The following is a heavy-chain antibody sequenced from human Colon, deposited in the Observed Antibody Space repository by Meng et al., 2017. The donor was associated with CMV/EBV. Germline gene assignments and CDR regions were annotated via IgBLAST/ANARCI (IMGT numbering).Heavy chain of an antibody. J-gene: IGHJ3*02. V-gene: IGHV1-69*05. CDR3: ARARYDSSGYYYAFDI. D-gene: IGHD3-22*01. CDR2: IIPIFGTA. CDR1: GYSFATYG. Sequence: SVKVSCKASGYSFATYGFSWVRQAPGQGLEWMGGIIPIFGTANYAQKFQGRVTITTDESTSTAYMELSSLRSEDTAVYYCARARYDSSGYYYAFDIWGQGTMVTVSS.